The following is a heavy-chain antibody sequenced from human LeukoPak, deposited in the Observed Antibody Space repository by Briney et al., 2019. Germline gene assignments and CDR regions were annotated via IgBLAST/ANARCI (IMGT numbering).Heavy chain of an antibody. D-gene: IGHD2-2*01. CDR3: ARLVPPVWFDS. CDR1: SGSISSTDNY. Sequence: SQTLSLTCTVSSGSISSTDNYWSWLRQPPGKGLEYIGYIYYSGSTYYNPSLKSRVTILLDTSKNQFSLKLSSVTAPDTAVYYCARLVPPVWFDSWGQGTLVTVSS. V-gene: IGHV4-30-4*08. CDR2: IYYSGST. J-gene: IGHJ5*01.